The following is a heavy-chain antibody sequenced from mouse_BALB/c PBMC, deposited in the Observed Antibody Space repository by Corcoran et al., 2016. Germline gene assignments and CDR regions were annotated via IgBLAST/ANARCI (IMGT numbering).Heavy chain of an antibody. CDR3: VREGLIMVVARFDY. CDR1: GYTFTDYY. Sequence: EVQLQQSGPELVKPGASVKMSCKASGYTFTDYYMDWVKQSHGESFEWIGRVNPYNGGTSYNQKFKGKATLTVDKSSSTAYMELNSLTSEDSAVYYCVREGLIMVVARFDYWGQGTTLTVSS. V-gene: IGHV1-19*01. J-gene: IGHJ2*01. D-gene: IGHD1-1*01. CDR2: VNPYNGGT.